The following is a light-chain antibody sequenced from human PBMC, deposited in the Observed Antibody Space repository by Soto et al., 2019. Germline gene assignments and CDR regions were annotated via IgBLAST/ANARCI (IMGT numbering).Light chain of an antibody. CDR2: DVS. V-gene: IGLV2-14*01. J-gene: IGLJ1*01. CDR3: SSYTSSSTYV. Sequence: QSALTQPASVSGSPGQSITISCTGTSSDVGGYNYVSWYQQHPGKAPKLMIYDVSNRPSGVSSRFSGSKSGNTASLTISGLQDEDEADYYCSSYTSSSTYVFGTGTKLTVL. CDR1: SSDVGGYNY.